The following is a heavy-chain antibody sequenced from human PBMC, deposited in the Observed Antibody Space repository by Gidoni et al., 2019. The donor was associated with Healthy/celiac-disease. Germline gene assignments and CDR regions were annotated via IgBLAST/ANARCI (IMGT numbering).Heavy chain of an antibody. CDR1: GFTFSSYG. Sequence: QVQLVESGGGVVQPGRSLRLSCAASGFTFSSYGMHWVRQAPGKGLEWVAVIWYDGSNKYYADSVKGRFTISRDNSKNTLYLQMNSLRAEDTAVYYCARGIVVVLERREEEFDYWGQGTLVTVSS. V-gene: IGHV3-33*08. CDR2: IWYDGSNK. J-gene: IGHJ4*02. CDR3: ARGIVVVLERREEEFDY. D-gene: IGHD3-22*01.